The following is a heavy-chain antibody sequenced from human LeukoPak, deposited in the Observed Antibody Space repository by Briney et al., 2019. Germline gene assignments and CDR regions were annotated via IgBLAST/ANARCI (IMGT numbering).Heavy chain of an antibody. V-gene: IGHV4-59*01. CDR2: IYYSGST. Sequence: SETLSLTCTVSGGSISNYYWNWLRQPPGKGLEWIGYIYYSGSTNYNPSLKSRVTMSLDTSKNQFSLRLTSVTAADTAVYYCARGFDSKSTYFDYWGQGALVTVSS. CDR3: ARGFDSKSTYFDY. J-gene: IGHJ4*02. CDR1: GGSISNYY. D-gene: IGHD5-12*01.